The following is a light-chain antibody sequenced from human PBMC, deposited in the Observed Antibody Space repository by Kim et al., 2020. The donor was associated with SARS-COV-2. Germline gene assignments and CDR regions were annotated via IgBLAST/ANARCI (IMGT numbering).Light chain of an antibody. J-gene: IGKJ1*01. CDR1: QDISDR. V-gene: IGKV1-12*01. Sequence: ESVGDTVTITCRATQDISDRLGWFKQRQGKAPNLLVYRATDLETGVPSRFSGSGSGTDFALTINNLQPEDFATYYCLQVSDFTRTFGQRTKVDIK. CDR2: RAT. CDR3: LQVSDFTRT.